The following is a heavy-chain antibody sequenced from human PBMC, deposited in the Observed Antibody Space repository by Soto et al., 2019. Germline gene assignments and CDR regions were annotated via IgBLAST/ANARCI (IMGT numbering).Heavy chain of an antibody. CDR1: GGTFSSLA. CDR2: TIPNFGTA. CDR3: ARGWGHSDSSGYYMYFEQ. V-gene: IGHV1-69*01. D-gene: IGHD3-22*01. Sequence: QVQLVQSGAEVKKPGSSLKVSCKASGGTFSSLAISGVRQSPGRGLEWMGGTIPNFGTANSAEKFQDRVTINADEYTITAYMELSGLRSEDTDVYYCARGWGHSDSSGYYMYFEQWGQGTQVPVSS. J-gene: IGHJ4*02.